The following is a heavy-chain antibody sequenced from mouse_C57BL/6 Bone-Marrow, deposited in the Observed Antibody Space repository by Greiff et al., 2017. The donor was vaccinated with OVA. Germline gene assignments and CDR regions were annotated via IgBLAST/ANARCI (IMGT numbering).Heavy chain of an antibody. J-gene: IGHJ2*01. Sequence: QVQLQQPGAELVKPGASVKLSCKASGYTFTSYWMHWVKQRPGQGLEWIGMIHPNSGSTNYNEKFKSKATLTVDKSSSTAYMQLSSLTSEDSAVYYCARRETGLPSFDYWGQGTTLTVSS. CDR1: GYTFTSYW. CDR2: IHPNSGST. CDR3: ARRETGLPSFDY. D-gene: IGHD2-2*01. V-gene: IGHV1-64*01.